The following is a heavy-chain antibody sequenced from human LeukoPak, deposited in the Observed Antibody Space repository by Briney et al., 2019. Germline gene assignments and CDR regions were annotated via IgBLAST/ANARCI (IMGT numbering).Heavy chain of an antibody. Sequence: GGSLRLSCAASGFTFITYKMNWVRQAPGKGLEWVSSISSSSSYIYYADSVKGRFTISRDNAKNSLYLQMNSLRAEDTAVYYCVSSDYGELDYWGQGTLVTVSS. J-gene: IGHJ4*02. CDR2: ISSSSSYI. V-gene: IGHV3-21*01. CDR3: VSSDYGELDY. D-gene: IGHD4-17*01. CDR1: GFTFITYK.